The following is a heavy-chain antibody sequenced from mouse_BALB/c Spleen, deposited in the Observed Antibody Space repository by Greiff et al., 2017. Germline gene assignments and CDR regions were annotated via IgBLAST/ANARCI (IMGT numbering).Heavy chain of an antibody. V-gene: IGHV5-9-3*01. CDR2: ISSGGSYT. CDR1: GFTFSSYT. Sequence: EVQGVESGGGLVKPGGSLKLSCAASGFTFSSYTMSWVRQTPEKRLEWVATISSGGSYTYYPDSVKGRFTISRDNAKNTLYLQMSSLRSEDTALYYCARQGGYGSFAYWGQGTLVTVSA. CDR3: ARQGGYGSFAY. J-gene: IGHJ3*01. D-gene: IGHD1-1*02.